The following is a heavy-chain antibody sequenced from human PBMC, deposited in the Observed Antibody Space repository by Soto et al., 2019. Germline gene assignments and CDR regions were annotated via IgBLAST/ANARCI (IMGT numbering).Heavy chain of an antibody. CDR2: ISAYNGNT. Sequence: ASVKVSCKASGYTFTSYGISWVRQAPGQGLEWMGWISAYNGNTNYAQKLQGRVTMTTDTSTSTAYMELRSLRSDDTAVYYCARETLLEGRGSFDYWGQGTLVTVSS. CDR3: ARETLLEGRGSFDY. D-gene: IGHD1-1*01. J-gene: IGHJ4*02. CDR1: GYTFTSYG. V-gene: IGHV1-18*01.